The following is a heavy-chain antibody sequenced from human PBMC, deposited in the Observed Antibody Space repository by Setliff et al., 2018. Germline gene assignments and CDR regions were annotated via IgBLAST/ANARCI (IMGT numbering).Heavy chain of an antibody. CDR1: GFTFSGYY. J-gene: IGHJ4*02. D-gene: IGHD2-21*01. Sequence: SGGSLRLSCAASGFTFSGYYMQWVRQAPGKGLEWLSNIRNDGATTSYADSVKGRFTITKDTSKNQVVLTMTNMDPVDTATYYCAHIAGGGNSPRHDYWGQGTLVTVSS. CDR2: IRNDGATT. CDR3: AHIAGGGNSPRHDY. V-gene: IGHV3-11*01.